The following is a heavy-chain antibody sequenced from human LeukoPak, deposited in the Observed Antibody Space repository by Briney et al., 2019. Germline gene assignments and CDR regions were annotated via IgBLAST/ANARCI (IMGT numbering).Heavy chain of an antibody. D-gene: IGHD2-21*02. V-gene: IGHV4-38-2*02. CDR2: IYWSGNT. Sequence: SETLSLTCTVSGYSISSGYYWGWIRQPPGKGLEWIGSIYWSGNTYYNPPLMSRVTISVDTSKNQFSLRLSSVTAADTAVYYCAREPHIVVVTATPLWFDPWGQGTQVTVSS. CDR3: AREPHIVVVTATPLWFDP. J-gene: IGHJ5*02. CDR1: GYSISSGYY.